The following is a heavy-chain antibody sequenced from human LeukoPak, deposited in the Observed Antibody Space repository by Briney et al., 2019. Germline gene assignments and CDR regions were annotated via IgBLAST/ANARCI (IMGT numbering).Heavy chain of an antibody. D-gene: IGHD1-26*01. CDR1: GCTFSSYE. CDR3: ARVDDSGSYSGIDY. Sequence: GGSLRLSCAASGCTFSSYEMNWVRQAPGKGLEWVSYISSSGSTIYYADSVKGRFTISRDNAKNSLYLQMNSLRDEDTAVYYCARVDDSGSYSGIDYWGQGTLVTVSS. CDR2: ISSSGSTI. V-gene: IGHV3-48*03. J-gene: IGHJ4*02.